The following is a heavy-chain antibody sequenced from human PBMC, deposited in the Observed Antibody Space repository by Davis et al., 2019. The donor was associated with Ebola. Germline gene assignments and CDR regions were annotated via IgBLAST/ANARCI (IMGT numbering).Heavy chain of an antibody. D-gene: IGHD3-10*01. Sequence: GGSLRLSCAASGFTFSSYSMNWVRQAPGKGLEWVSSISSISSYIYYAASVKGRVTISRDNDNNSLYLQMDSLRAEDTAVYYCARGRITMVRGVIVNDDAFDIWGQGTMVTVSS. J-gene: IGHJ3*02. CDR3: ARGRITMVRGVIVNDDAFDI. V-gene: IGHV3-21*01. CDR2: ISSISSYI. CDR1: GFTFSSYS.